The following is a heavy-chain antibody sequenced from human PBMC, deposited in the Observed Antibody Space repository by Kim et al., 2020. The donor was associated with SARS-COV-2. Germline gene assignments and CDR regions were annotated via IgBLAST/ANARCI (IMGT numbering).Heavy chain of an antibody. CDR1: GYTFTSYG. J-gene: IGHJ6*02. V-gene: IGHV1-18*04. CDR3: ARVLGGCSGGSCYPTSYYYYGMDV. CDR2: ISAYNGNT. D-gene: IGHD2-15*01. Sequence: ASVKVSCKASGYTFTSYGISWVRQAPGQGLEWMGWISAYNGNTNYAQKLQGRVTMTTDTSTSTAYMELRSLRSDDTAVYYCARVLGGCSGGSCYPTSYYYYGMDVWGQGTTVTVSS.